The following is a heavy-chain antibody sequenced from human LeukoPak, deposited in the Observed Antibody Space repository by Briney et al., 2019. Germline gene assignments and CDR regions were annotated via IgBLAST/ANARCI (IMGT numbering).Heavy chain of an antibody. J-gene: IGHJ4*02. V-gene: IGHV5-51*01. CDR3: ARQLSREMAIDY. Sequence: GESLKISCQGSGYSFTSYWIGWVRQMPGKGLEWMGIIYPGDSDTRYSPSFQGQVTISADKSISIAYLQWSSLKVSDTAMYYCARQLSREMAIDYWGQGTLVTVSS. CDR2: IYPGDSDT. CDR1: GYSFTSYW. D-gene: IGHD5-24*01.